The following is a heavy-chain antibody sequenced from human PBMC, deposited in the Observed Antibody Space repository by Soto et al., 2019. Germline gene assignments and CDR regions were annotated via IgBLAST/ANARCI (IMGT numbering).Heavy chain of an antibody. J-gene: IGHJ4*02. CDR1: GFTFTSSA. CDR3: ASSSVVPAAPSGY. Sequence: SVKVSCKASGFTFTSSAMQWVRQARGQRLEWIGWIVVGSGNTNYAQKFQGRVTITRDTSASTAYMELSSLRSEDTAVYYCASSSVVPAAPSGYWGQGTLVTVSS. V-gene: IGHV1-58*02. CDR2: IVVGSGNT. D-gene: IGHD2-2*01.